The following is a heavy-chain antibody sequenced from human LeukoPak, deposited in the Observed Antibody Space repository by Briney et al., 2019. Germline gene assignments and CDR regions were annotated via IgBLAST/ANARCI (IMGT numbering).Heavy chain of an antibody. D-gene: IGHD2-2*01. CDR3: ARDAQGFFAMTFVLDAFDI. J-gene: IGHJ3*02. Sequence: SETLSLTXTVSGGSISSYYWSWIRQPAGKGLEWIGRIYTSGSTHYNPSLKSRVTMSVDTSKNQFSLKLSPVTAADTAVYYCARDAQGFFAMTFVLDAFDIWGQGTMVTVSS. V-gene: IGHV4-4*07. CDR2: IYTSGST. CDR1: GGSISSYY.